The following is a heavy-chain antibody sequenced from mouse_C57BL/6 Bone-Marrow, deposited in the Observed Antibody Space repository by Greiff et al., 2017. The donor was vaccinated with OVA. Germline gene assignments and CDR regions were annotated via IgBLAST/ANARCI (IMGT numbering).Heavy chain of an antibody. Sequence: VQLQQSGTVLARPGASVKMSCKTSGYTFTSYWMHWVQQRPGQGLEWIGAIYPGNSDTSYNQKFKGKAKLTAVTSASTAYMELSSLTNEDSAVYYCTRRRRLLRYWYFDVWGTGTTVTVSS. CDR1: GYTFTSYW. CDR2: IYPGNSDT. J-gene: IGHJ1*03. D-gene: IGHD1-1*01. CDR3: TRRRRLLRYWYFDV. V-gene: IGHV1-5*01.